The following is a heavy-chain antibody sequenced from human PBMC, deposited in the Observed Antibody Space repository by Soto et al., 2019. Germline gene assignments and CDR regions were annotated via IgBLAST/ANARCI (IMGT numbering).Heavy chain of an antibody. CDR2: IYYGGST. J-gene: IGHJ4*02. CDR1: GGSISPYY. D-gene: IGHD4-17*01. Sequence: PSETLSLTCTVSGGSISPYYWSWIRQPPGKGLEWVGYIYYGGSTSYNPSLKSRVTISLETSKSQFSLRLSSVTAADTAVYYCARGVKRKTTVGGFDYWGQGTLVTVSS. V-gene: IGHV4-59*08. CDR3: ARGVKRKTTVGGFDY.